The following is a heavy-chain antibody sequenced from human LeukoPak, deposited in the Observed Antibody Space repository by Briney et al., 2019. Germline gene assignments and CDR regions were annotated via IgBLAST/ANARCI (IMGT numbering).Heavy chain of an antibody. CDR3: ARDGTYCSGGNCYSNY. CDR1: GGSISSSSYY. V-gene: IGHV4-39*07. J-gene: IGHJ4*02. CDR2: IYYSGST. D-gene: IGHD2-15*01. Sequence: SETLSLTCTVSGGSISSSSYYWGWIRQPPGKGLEWIGSIYYSGSTYYNPSLKSRVTISVDTSKNQFSLKLSSVTAADTAVYYCARDGTYCSGGNCYSNYWGQGTLVTVSS.